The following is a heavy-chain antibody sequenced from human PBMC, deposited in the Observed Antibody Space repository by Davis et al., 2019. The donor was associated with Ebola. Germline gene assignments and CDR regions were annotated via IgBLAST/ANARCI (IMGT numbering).Heavy chain of an antibody. Sequence: GESLKISCAASGFTFDDYAMSWVRQAPGKGLEWVSGINWNGGSTGYADSVKGRFTISRDNAKNSLYLQMNGLRDEDTAVYYCARDPYPYYFDYWGQGTLVTVSS. D-gene: IGHD2-21*01. J-gene: IGHJ4*02. V-gene: IGHV3-20*04. CDR1: GFTFDDYA. CDR2: INWNGGST. CDR3: ARDPYPYYFDY.